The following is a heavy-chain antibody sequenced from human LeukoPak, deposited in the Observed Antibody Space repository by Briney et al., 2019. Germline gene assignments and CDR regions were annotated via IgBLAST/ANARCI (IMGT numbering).Heavy chain of an antibody. V-gene: IGHV3-30*18. D-gene: IGHD2-21*02. J-gene: IGHJ4*02. CDR2: ISYDGSNK. CDR1: GLTFSSYV. Sequence: GGSLRLSCAASGLTFSSYVMSWVRQAPGKGLEWVAVISYDGSNKYYTDSVKGRFTISRDNSKNTLYLQLNSLKPEDTAVYYCAKDTRCGGDCYSVGNYWGQGTLVTVSS. CDR3: AKDTRCGGDCYSVGNY.